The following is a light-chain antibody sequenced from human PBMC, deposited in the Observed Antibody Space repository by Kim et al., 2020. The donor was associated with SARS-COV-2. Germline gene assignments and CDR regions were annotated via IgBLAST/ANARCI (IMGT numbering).Light chain of an antibody. Sequence: DIQMTQSPSTLSASVGDTVTITCRASQTVSTYLAWYQQKPGKAPKLLIYRTSTLENGIPARFSGSGSGTEFTLTICSLQPDDLATYYCQQYSTSYFTFAQGTKLEIK. CDR3: QQYSTSYFT. CDR2: RTS. J-gene: IGKJ2*01. CDR1: QTVSTY. V-gene: IGKV1-5*03.